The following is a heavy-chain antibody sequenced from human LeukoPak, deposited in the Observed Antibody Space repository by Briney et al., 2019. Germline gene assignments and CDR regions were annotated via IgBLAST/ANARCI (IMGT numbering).Heavy chain of an antibody. CDR2: IYYSRST. J-gene: IGHJ4*02. D-gene: IGHD3-22*01. V-gene: IGHV4-59*12. CDR3: ARGGPNYDDSSGSFDY. Sequence: PSETLSFTCTGSGGSISGYYWGWIRQPPGKGLEWCVCIYYSRSTNYNPSRKSRVTISVDTSKNQFSLQLSSVTAADTAVYYCARGGPNYDDSSGSFDYWGQGTLVTVSS. CDR1: GGSISGYY.